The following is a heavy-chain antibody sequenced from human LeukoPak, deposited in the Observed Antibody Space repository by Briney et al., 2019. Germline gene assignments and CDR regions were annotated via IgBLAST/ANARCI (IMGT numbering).Heavy chain of an antibody. Sequence: GGSLRLSCAASGFTFSTFWMHWVRQAPGKGLMWVSQINNDGSDTKYADSVKGRFTISRDNAKNTVYLQMKSLRADDTAVYYCARDPLLWELPSDYWGQGTLVTVSS. CDR1: GFTFSTFW. V-gene: IGHV3-74*03. D-gene: IGHD1-26*01. CDR2: INNDGSDT. J-gene: IGHJ4*02. CDR3: ARDPLLWELPSDY.